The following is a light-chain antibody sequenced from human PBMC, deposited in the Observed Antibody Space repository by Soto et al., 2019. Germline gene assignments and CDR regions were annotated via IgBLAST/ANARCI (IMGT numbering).Light chain of an antibody. CDR2: SVS. Sequence: QSALTQPASVSGSPGQSITISCTGSSNDVGGYNSVSWYQQHPGKAPKLMIYSVSNRPSGVSNRFSGSKSGNTASLTISGLPAEDAAHYYCSSYTSPSPVLFGGGTKLTVL. J-gene: IGLJ2*01. CDR3: SSYTSPSPVL. CDR1: SNDVGGYNS. V-gene: IGLV2-14*01.